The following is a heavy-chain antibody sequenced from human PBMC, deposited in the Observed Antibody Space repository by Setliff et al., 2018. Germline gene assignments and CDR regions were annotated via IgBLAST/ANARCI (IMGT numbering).Heavy chain of an antibody. CDR3: ARVFGRYDYVWGSYRHDAFDI. D-gene: IGHD3-16*02. CDR1: GFTFSDYY. Sequence: LRLSCAASGFTFSDYYMSWIRQAPGKGLEWVSYISSSGSTIYYADSVKGRFTISRDNAKNSLYLQMNSLRAEDTAVYYCARVFGRYDYVWGSYRHDAFDIWGQGTMVTVSS. V-gene: IGHV3-11*04. CDR2: ISSSGSTI. J-gene: IGHJ3*02.